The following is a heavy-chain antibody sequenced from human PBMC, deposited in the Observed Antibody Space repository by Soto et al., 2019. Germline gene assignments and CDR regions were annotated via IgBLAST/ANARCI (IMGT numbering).Heavy chain of an antibody. V-gene: IGHV3-48*01. Sequence: PGGSLRLSCAASGFTFSRYSMNWVRQAPGRGLEWVSYITSASTTIYYADSVKGRFTISRDNSKNTLYLQMNSLRAEDTAVYYCARSQYDFWSGYPYAFDIWGQGTMVTVSS. CDR3: ARSQYDFWSGYPYAFDI. J-gene: IGHJ3*02. CDR2: ITSASTTI. CDR1: GFTFSRYS. D-gene: IGHD3-3*01.